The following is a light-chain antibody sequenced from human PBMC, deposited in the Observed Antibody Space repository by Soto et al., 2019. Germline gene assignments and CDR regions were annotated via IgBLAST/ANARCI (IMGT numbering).Light chain of an antibody. J-gene: IGLJ1*01. Sequence: QSVLTQPASVSGSPGQSIAISCTGTSNDVGSYNNVSWYQQHPGKAPKLMIYDVTNRPSGVSDRFSGSKSGNTASLTISGLQAEDEADYYCKSYTTSNTYVFRSGTKVTVL. CDR3: KSYTTSNTYV. V-gene: IGLV2-14*01. CDR2: DVT. CDR1: SNDVGSYNN.